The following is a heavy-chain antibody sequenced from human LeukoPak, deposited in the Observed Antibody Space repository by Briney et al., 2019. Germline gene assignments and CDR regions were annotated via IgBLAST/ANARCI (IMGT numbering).Heavy chain of an antibody. CDR2: LYHPDST. CDR3: AREVEGATSYAFDI. J-gene: IGHJ3*02. D-gene: IGHD1-26*01. V-gene: IGHV4-38-2*02. Sequence: SETLSLTCAVSGYPINNAYYWVWIRQPPGKGLEWIGSLYHPDSTYYNPSLKSRVTMSVDTSKNQFSLKLSSVTAADTAVYYCAREVEGATSYAFDIWGQGTMVTVSS. CDR1: GYPINNAYY.